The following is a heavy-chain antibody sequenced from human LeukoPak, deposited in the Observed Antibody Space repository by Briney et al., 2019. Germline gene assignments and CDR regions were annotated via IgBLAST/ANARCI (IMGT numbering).Heavy chain of an antibody. J-gene: IGHJ2*01. Sequence: PSETLSLTCTVAGGSISSYYWSWIRQPPGKGLEWIGYIYYSGSTNYNPSLKSRVTISVDTSKNQFSLKLSSVTAADTAVYYCATSGYRERLPGPYWYFDLWGRGTLVTVSS. D-gene: IGHD5-12*01. CDR3: ATSGYRERLPGPYWYFDL. CDR1: GGSISSYY. V-gene: IGHV4-59*08. CDR2: IYYSGST.